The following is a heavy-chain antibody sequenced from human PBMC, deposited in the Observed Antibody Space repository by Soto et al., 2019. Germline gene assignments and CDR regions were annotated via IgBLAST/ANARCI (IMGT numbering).Heavy chain of an antibody. D-gene: IGHD4-17*01. Sequence: SETLSLTCAVYGGSFSGYYWSWIRQPPGKGLEWIGEINHSGSTNYNPSLKSRVTISVDTSKNQFSLKLSSATAADTAVYYCARAKIMTTVTANRANCFDPWGQGTLVTLSS. CDR3: ARAKIMTTVTANRANCFDP. CDR1: GGSFSGYY. CDR2: INHSGST. J-gene: IGHJ5*02. V-gene: IGHV4-34*01.